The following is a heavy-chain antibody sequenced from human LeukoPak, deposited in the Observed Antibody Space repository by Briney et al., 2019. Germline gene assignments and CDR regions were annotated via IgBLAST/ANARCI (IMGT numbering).Heavy chain of an antibody. CDR2: INPNSGGT. D-gene: IGHD5-12*01. CDR3: ARGGWLRFGNYYYYGMDV. J-gene: IGHJ6*02. Sequence: ASVKVSCKASGYTFTGYYMHWVRQAPGQGREWMGWINPNSGGTNYAQKFQGRITMTRDTSISTAYMELSRLRSDDTAVYYCARGGWLRFGNYYYYGMDVWGQGTTVTVSS. V-gene: IGHV1-2*02. CDR1: GYTFTGYY.